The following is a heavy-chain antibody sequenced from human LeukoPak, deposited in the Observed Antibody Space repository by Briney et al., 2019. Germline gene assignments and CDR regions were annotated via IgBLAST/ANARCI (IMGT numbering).Heavy chain of an antibody. V-gene: IGHV3-30-3*01. CDR2: ISYDGSNK. D-gene: IGHD2-21*02. CDR1: GFTFSSYA. J-gene: IGHJ4*02. Sequence: GGSLRLSCAASGFTFSSYAMHWVRQAPGKGLEWVAVISYDGSNKYYADSVKGRFTISRDNSKNTLYLQMNSLRAEDTAVYYCARDRSFLVAVTAIRLPFDYWGQGTLVTVSS. CDR3: ARDRSFLVAVTAIRLPFDY.